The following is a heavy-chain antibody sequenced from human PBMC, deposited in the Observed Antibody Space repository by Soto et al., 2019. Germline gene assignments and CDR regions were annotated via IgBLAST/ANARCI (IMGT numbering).Heavy chain of an antibody. J-gene: IGHJ6*02. CDR1: GYTFTSYA. V-gene: IGHV7-4-1*01. Sequence: QVQLVQSGSELKKPGASVKVSCKASGYTFTSYAMNWVRQAPGQGLEWMGWINTNTGNPTYAQGFTGRFVFSLDTSVSTAYLQICSLKAEDTAVYYCARGLTCIQLWFHYYYGMDVLGQGTTVTVSS. CDR3: ARGLTCIQLWFHYYYGMDV. D-gene: IGHD5-18*01. CDR2: INTNTGNP.